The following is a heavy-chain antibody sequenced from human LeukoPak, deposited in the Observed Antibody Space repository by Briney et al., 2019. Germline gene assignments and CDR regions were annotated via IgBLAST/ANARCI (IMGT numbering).Heavy chain of an antibody. V-gene: IGHV3-11*01. CDR3: AGDSRPDIVVPDAFDI. D-gene: IGHD2-2*01. Sequence: GGSLRLSCAASGFTFSDYYMSWIRQAPGKGLEWVSYISSSGSTIYYADSVKGRFTISRDNAKNSLYLQMNSLRAEDTAVYYCAGDSRPDIVVPDAFDIWGQGTMVTVSS. CDR2: ISSSGSTI. CDR1: GFTFSDYY. J-gene: IGHJ3*02.